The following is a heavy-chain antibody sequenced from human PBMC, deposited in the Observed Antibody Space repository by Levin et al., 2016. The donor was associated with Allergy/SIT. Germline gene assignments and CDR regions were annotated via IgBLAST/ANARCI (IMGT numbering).Heavy chain of an antibody. Sequence: GGSLRLSCAASGFTFSSYGMHWVRQAPGKGLEWVAFIRYDGSNKYYADSVKGRFTISRDNSKNTLYLQMNSLRAEDTAVYYCAKANPPIWGALGDYWGQGTLVTVSS. CDR1: GFTFSSYG. D-gene: IGHD4/OR15-4a*01. CDR2: IRYDGSNK. V-gene: IGHV3-30*02. J-gene: IGHJ4*02. CDR3: AKANPPIWGALGDY.